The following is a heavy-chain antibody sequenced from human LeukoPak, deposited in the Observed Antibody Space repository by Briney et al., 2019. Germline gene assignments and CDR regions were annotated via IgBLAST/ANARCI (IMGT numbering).Heavy chain of an antibody. D-gene: IGHD6-19*01. CDR2: IYNSGST. CDR1: RGSLHSYY. V-gene: IGHV4-59*01. Sequence: PSDTLSLTRTLSRGSLHSYYWRWIRQHPPAGREWAGDIYNSGSTNYNPSFKSRVTISVDTSKNQFSLKLSSVTAADTAVYYCARDTDGSGWSRGAFDIWGQGTMVTVSS. J-gene: IGHJ3*02. CDR3: ARDTDGSGWSRGAFDI.